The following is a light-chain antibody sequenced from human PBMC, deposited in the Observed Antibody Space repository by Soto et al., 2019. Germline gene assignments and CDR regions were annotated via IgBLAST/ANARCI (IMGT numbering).Light chain of an antibody. CDR2: DVS. J-gene: IGLJ1*01. CDR3: SSYAGSNSVV. V-gene: IGLV2-8*01. Sequence: QSVLTQPPSASGSLGQSVTISCTGTSSDVGGYNYVSWYQQHPGKAPKLLIYDVSHRPSGVPDRFSGSKSGNTASLTVSGLQADDETDYYCSSYAGSNSVVFGTGTKVTVL. CDR1: SSDVGGYNY.